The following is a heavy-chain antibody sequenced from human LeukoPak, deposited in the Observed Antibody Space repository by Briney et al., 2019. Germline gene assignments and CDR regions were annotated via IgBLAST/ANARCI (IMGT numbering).Heavy chain of an antibody. CDR3: AREGEDSSSWYLGWFDP. Sequence: PSETLSLTCTVSGGSISSYYWSWIRQPPGKGLEWIGYIYYSGSTNYNPSLKSRVTISVDTSKNQFSLKLSSVTAADTAVYYCAREGEDSSSWYLGWFDPWGQGTLVTVSS. V-gene: IGHV4-59*12. D-gene: IGHD6-13*01. CDR1: GGSISSYY. J-gene: IGHJ5*02. CDR2: IYYSGST.